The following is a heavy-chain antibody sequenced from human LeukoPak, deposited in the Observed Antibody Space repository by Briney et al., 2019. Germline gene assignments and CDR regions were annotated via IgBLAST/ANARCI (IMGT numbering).Heavy chain of an antibody. J-gene: IGHJ4*02. CDR3: ARRTFYYDARGVRMYHLDC. D-gene: IGHD3-22*01. Sequence: GGSLRLSCAASGFTFRMYAMAWVRQAPGKGLEWVSDVSHSGGTTYYADSVKGRFIISRDNSKDTLSLQMNSLRAEDTATYYCARRTFYYDARGVRMYHLDCWGQGTLVTVPS. CDR2: VSHSGGTT. CDR1: GFTFRMYA. V-gene: IGHV3-23*01.